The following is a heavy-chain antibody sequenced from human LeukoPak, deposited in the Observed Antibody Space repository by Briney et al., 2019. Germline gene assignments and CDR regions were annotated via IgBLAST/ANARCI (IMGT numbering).Heavy chain of an antibody. V-gene: IGHV3-48*01. Sequence: QPGGSLRLSCAASGFTFSSYGMTWVRQAPGKGLEWVSYISSSSSTIYYADSVKGRFTISRDNAKNSLYLQLNSLRAEDTAVYYCAREQYLIGYAFDIWGQGTMVTVSS. J-gene: IGHJ3*02. D-gene: IGHD2-2*01. CDR1: GFTFSSYG. CDR2: ISSSSSTI. CDR3: AREQYLIGYAFDI.